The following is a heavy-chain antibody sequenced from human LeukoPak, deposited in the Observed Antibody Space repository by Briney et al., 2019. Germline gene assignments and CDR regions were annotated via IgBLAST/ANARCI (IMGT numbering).Heavy chain of an antibody. V-gene: IGHV3-23*01. Sequence: GGSLTLSCAASGFTFSSYAMSWLRQAPGKGLEWVSAISGSGGSTYYADSVKGRFTISRDNSKNTLYLQMNSLRAEDTAVYYCAKDRGSWYSTIRSSGNYWGQGTLVTVSS. CDR2: ISGSGGST. D-gene: IGHD6-13*01. CDR1: GFTFSSYA. CDR3: AKDRGSWYSTIRSSGNY. J-gene: IGHJ4*02.